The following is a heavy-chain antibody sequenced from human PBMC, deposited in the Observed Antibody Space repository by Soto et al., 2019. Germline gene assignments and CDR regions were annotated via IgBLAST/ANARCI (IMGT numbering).Heavy chain of an antibody. J-gene: IGHJ6*02. V-gene: IGHV4-59*01. CDR2: IYYSGST. D-gene: IGHD2-8*01. CDR1: GGSISSYY. Sequence: SETLSLTCTVSGGSISSYYWSWIRQPPGKGLEWIGYIYYSGSTNYNPSLKSRVTISVDTSKNQFSLKLSSVTAADTAVYYCARDLPYCTNGVCYREFYGMDVWGQGTTVTVSS. CDR3: ARDLPYCTNGVCYREFYGMDV.